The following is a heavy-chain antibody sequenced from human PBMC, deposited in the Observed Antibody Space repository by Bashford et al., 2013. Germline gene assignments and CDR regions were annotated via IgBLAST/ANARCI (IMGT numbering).Heavy chain of an antibody. CDR3: ARGARKLPVIVVVPAAKVWFDP. J-gene: IGHJ5*02. Sequence: SETLSLTCAVYGGVLQWLLLELDPPAPQGRGLEWIGEINHSGSTNYNPSLKSRVTISVDTSKNQFSLKLSSVTAADTAVYYCARGARKLPVIVVVPAAKVWFDPWAPGEPWSPSPQ. CDR1: GGVLQWLL. D-gene: IGHD2-2*01. V-gene: IGHV4-34*01. CDR2: INHSGST.